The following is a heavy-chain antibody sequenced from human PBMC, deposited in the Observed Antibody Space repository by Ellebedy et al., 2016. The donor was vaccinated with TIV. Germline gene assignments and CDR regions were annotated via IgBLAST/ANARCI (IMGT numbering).Heavy chain of an antibody. V-gene: IGHV3-23*01. CDR3: ARGKSGTYIHHAFDY. CDR2: FGLSGDTT. J-gene: IGHJ4*02. CDR1: GFTFSNYA. D-gene: IGHD1-14*01. Sequence: GESLKISCAASGFTFSNYAMSWVRQAPGKGLEWVSGFGLSGDTTYYLDSVKGRFTISRDNSKNTLYLQMNSLRVEDTAIYYCARGKSGTYIHHAFDYWGQGTLVTVSS.